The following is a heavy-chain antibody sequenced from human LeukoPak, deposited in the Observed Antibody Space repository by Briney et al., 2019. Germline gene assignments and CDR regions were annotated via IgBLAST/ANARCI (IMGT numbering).Heavy chain of an antibody. CDR2: IIPIFGTA. Sequence: GASVKVSCKASGGTFSSYAISWVRQAPGQGLEWMGGIIPIFGTANYAQKFQGRVTITTDESTSTAYMELSSLRSEDTAVYYCARGGTGSRAFDIWGQGTTVTVSS. CDR3: ARGGTGSRAFDI. V-gene: IGHV1-69*05. D-gene: IGHD1-1*01. J-gene: IGHJ3*02. CDR1: GGTFSSYA.